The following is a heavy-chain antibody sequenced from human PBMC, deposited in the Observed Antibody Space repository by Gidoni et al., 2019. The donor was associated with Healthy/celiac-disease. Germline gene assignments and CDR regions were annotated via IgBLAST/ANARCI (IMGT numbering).Heavy chain of an antibody. D-gene: IGHD1-26*01. CDR3: ARDAEVRWELLHY. CDR2: ISGSGGST. J-gene: IGHJ4*02. V-gene: IGHV3-23*01. Sequence: EVQLLESGGGLVQPGGSLRLSCSASGLPFSSYGMSWVRQAPGKGLGWVSAISGSGGSTYYADSVKGRFTISRDNSKNTLYLQMNSLRAEDTAVYYCARDAEVRWELLHYWGQGTLVTVSS. CDR1: GLPFSSYG.